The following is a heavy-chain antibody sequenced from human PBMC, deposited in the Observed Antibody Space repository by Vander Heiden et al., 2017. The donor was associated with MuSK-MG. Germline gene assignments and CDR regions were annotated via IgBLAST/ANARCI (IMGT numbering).Heavy chain of an antibody. D-gene: IGHD3-22*01. CDR1: GYTFNRFA. Sequence: QVQLVQSGGEVKKPGASVKVSCKASGYTFNRFAISWVRQAPGQGLEWMGWISTYNGDTKYAQKFQGRFTMTTDTSTSTAYMDLRSMGSDETAVYYCAIDPSNTSGYYVFSDYWGQGTMVTVYS. J-gene: IGHJ4*02. CDR3: AIDPSNTSGYYVFSDY. CDR2: ISTYNGDT. V-gene: IGHV1-18*01.